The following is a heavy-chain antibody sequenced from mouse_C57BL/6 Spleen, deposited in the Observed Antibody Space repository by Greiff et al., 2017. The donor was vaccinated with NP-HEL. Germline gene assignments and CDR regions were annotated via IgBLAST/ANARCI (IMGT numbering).Heavy chain of an antibody. V-gene: IGHV1-69*01. CDR2: IDPSDSYT. Sequence: QVQLQQPGAELVMPGASVKLSCQASGYTFNSYWMHWVKQRPGQGLEWIGEIDPSDSYTNYNQKFKGKSTLTVDKSSSTAYMQLSSLTSEDSAVYYCARYSNYVFAYWGQGTLVTVSA. CDR1: GYTFNSYW. CDR3: ARYSNYVFAY. D-gene: IGHD2-5*01. J-gene: IGHJ3*01.